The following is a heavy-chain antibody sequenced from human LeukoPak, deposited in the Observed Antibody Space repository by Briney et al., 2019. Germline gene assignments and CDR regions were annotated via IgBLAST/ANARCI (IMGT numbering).Heavy chain of an antibody. CDR1: GGTFSSYA. CDR3: ARVAIFGVVTLDAFDI. J-gene: IGHJ3*02. CDR2: IIPIFGTA. V-gene: IGHV1-69*05. D-gene: IGHD3-3*01. Sequence: SVKVPCKASGGTFSSYAISWVRQAPGQGLEWMGGIIPIFGTANYAQKFQGRVTITTDESTSTAYMELSSLRSEDTAVYYCARVAIFGVVTLDAFDIWGQGTMVTVSS.